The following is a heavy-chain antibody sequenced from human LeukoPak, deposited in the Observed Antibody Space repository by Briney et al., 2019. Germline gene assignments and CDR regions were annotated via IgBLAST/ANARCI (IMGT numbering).Heavy chain of an antibody. CDR1: GGTLTSYT. CDR2: IIPIFGTA. J-gene: IGHJ3*02. D-gene: IGHD3-22*01. V-gene: IGHV1-69*13. Sequence: GASVKVSCKASGGTLTSYTISWVRQAPGQGLEWMGGIIPIFGTANYAQKFQGRVTITADESTTTAYMDLSSLRSEDTAVYYCARDFLHVYHYDSSGYVRGAFDIWGQGTKVTVSS. CDR3: ARDFLHVYHYDSSGYVRGAFDI.